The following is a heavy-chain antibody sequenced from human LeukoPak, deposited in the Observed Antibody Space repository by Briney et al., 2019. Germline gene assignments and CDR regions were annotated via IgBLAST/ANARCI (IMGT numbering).Heavy chain of an antibody. Sequence: ETLSLTCTVSGYSISSGYYWSWVRQAPGKGLEWVSVIYSGGSTYYADSVKGRFTISRDNSKNTLYLQMNSLRAEDTAVYYCARGPGEYYFDYWGQGTLVTVSS. CDR3: ARGPGEYYFDY. CDR1: GYSISSGYY. V-gene: IGHV3-53*01. J-gene: IGHJ4*02. D-gene: IGHD3-16*01. CDR2: IYSGGST.